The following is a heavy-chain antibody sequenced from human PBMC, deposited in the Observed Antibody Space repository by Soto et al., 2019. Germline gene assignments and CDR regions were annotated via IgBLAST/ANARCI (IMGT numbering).Heavy chain of an antibody. V-gene: IGHV1-69*12. CDR2: IIPIFGTA. CDR3: ARDLRDSSGYYLGY. J-gene: IGHJ4*02. Sequence: QVQLVQSGAEVKKPGSSVKVSCKASGGTFSSYAISWVRQAPGQGLEWMGGIIPIFGTAIYAQKFQGRVTLSAYESXSTADMELSSLRSEDTAVYYCARDLRDSSGYYLGYWGQGTLVTVSS. CDR1: GGTFSSYA. D-gene: IGHD3-22*01.